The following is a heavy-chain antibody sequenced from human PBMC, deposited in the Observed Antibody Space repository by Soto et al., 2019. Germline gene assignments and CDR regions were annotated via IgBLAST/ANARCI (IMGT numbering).Heavy chain of an antibody. D-gene: IGHD6-19*01. CDR1: GFTFGDYA. Sequence: GGSLRLSCTASGFTFGDYAMSWFRQAPGKGLEWVGFIRSKAYGGTTEYAASVKGRFTISRDDSKSIAYLQMNSLKTEDIAVYYCTGDSSGWYEGSEGYFEYWGQGTLVTVSS. V-gene: IGHV3-49*03. J-gene: IGHJ4*02. CDR2: IRSKAYGGTT. CDR3: TGDSSGWYEGSEGYFEY.